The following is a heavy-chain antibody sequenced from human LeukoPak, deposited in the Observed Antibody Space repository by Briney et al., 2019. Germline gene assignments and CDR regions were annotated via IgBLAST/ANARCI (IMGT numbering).Heavy chain of an antibody. J-gene: IGHJ6*03. Sequence: GGSLRLSCAASGFTFSSYAMSWVRQAPGKGLEWVAFIRYDGSNKYYADSVKGRFTISRDNSKNTLYLQMNSLRAEDTAVYYCAKDGDYDFWSGYSAMDVWGKGTTVTVSS. CDR1: GFTFSSYA. D-gene: IGHD3-3*01. CDR2: IRYDGSNK. V-gene: IGHV3-30*02. CDR3: AKDGDYDFWSGYSAMDV.